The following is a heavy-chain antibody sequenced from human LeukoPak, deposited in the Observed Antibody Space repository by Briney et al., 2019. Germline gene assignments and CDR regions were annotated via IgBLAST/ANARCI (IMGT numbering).Heavy chain of an antibody. V-gene: IGHV4-39*01. J-gene: IGHJ4*02. Sequence: SETLSLTCTVSGGSISSDPFYWGWIRQPPGKGLEWIGSIYYSENTYYNPSLKSRVTISVDTSKNQFSLKVNSVAAAETAVYYCARLGVLSRALDYWGQGTLVTVSS. CDR1: GGSISSDPFY. CDR2: IYYSENT. CDR3: ARLGVLSRALDY. D-gene: IGHD2/OR15-2a*01.